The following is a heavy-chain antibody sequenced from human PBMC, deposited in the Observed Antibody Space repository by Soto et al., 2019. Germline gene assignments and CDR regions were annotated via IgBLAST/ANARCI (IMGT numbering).Heavy chain of an antibody. CDR2: IHYSGRT. CDR1: NGSISGFY. D-gene: IGHD1-26*01. J-gene: IGHJ4*02. V-gene: IGHV4-59*12. CDR3: VRVGVGIGNHFDS. Sequence: SLTCSVSNGSISGFYWTWIRQPPGKILEWIGYIHYSGRTDYNPSLTSRATMSVDTSKNQFSLNLKSITGADTAVYYCVRVGVGIGNHFDSWGRGTLVTVSS.